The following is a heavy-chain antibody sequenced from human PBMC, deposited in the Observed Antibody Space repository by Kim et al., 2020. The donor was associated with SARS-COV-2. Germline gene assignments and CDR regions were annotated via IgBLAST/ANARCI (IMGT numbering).Heavy chain of an antibody. V-gene: IGHV7-4-1*02. D-gene: IGHD3-3*01. Sequence: ASVKVSCKASGYTFTSYAMNWVRQAPGQGLEWMGWINTNTGNPTYAQGFTGRFVFSLDTSVSTAYLQISSLKAEDTAVYYCAIGSLFWSGPPPTVMDVWGQGTTVTVSS. J-gene: IGHJ6*02. CDR3: AIGSLFWSGPPPTVMDV. CDR2: INTNTGNP. CDR1: GYTFTSYA.